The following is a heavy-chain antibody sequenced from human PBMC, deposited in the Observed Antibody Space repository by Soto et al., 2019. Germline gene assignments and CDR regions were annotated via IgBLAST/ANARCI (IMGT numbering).Heavy chain of an antibody. Sequence: EVQLVESGGGLVQPGRSLRLSCAASEFTFDDYAMHWVRQAPGKGLGWVSGISWNSDNIGYADSVKGRFTISRDNVKNSLYLQMNSLRAEDTALYYGAKDRSSILHYGMDVWCQGTTVTVSS. D-gene: IGHD3-9*01. CDR1: EFTFDDYA. J-gene: IGHJ6*02. CDR3: AKDRSSILHYGMDV. CDR2: ISWNSDNI. V-gene: IGHV3-9*01.